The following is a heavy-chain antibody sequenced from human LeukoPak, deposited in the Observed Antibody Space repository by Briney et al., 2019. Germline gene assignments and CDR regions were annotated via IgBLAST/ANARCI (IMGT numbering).Heavy chain of an antibody. CDR1: GDSVSSINGA. CDR3: ARDVGTSGWYRFDY. D-gene: IGHD6-19*01. Sequence: SQTLSVTCALSGDSVSSINGAWNWVRQSPSRGLEWLGRAYYRSKWYYDYAVSIQGRITINPDTSKNQFSLQLHSVTPEDTAVYDCARDVGTSGWYRFDYWGQGTLVTVSS. V-gene: IGHV6-1*01. CDR2: AYYRSKWYY. J-gene: IGHJ4*02.